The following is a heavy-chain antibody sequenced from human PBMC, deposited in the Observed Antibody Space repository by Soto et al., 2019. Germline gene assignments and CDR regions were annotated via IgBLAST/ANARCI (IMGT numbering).Heavy chain of an antibody. J-gene: IGHJ3*02. CDR2: IIPIFGTA. CDR3: AKDRVGGSGWPHDAFDI. D-gene: IGHD6-19*01. CDR1: GGTFSSHA. V-gene: IGHV1-69*13. Sequence: SVKVSCKASGGTFSSHAISWVRQAPGQGLEWMGGIIPIFGTANYAQKFQGRVTITADESTSTAYMELSSLRSEDTAVHYCAKDRVGGSGWPHDAFDIWGQGTMVTISS.